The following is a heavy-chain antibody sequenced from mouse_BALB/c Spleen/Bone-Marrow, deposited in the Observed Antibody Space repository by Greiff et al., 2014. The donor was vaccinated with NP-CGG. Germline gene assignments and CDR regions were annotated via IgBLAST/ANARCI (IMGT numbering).Heavy chain of an antibody. CDR3: ARDVGYGNYFVY. D-gene: IGHD2-10*02. Sequence: EVQLVESGGGLVQPGDSLRLSCATSGFTFSDFYMEWVRQPPGKRLEWIAASRNKAKYYTTEYSASVKGPFIVSRDTSQSVLYLQMNALRAEDTAIYYCARDVGYGNYFVYWGQGTLVTVSA. V-gene: IGHV7-1*02. J-gene: IGHJ3*01. CDR2: SRNKAKYYTT. CDR1: GFTFSDFY.